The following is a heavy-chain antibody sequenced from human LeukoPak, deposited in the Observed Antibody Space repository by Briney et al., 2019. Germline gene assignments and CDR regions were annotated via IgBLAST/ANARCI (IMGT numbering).Heavy chain of an antibody. D-gene: IGHD3-22*01. J-gene: IGHJ4*02. V-gene: IGHV3-23*01. CDR3: AKCVDYDSSGREVYDY. CDR1: GFTFSSYG. Sequence: GGSLRLSCAASGFTFSSYGMSWVRQAPGKGLEWVSAISGSGGSTYYADSVKGRFTISRDNSKSTLYLQMNSLRAEDTAVYYCAKCVDYDSSGREVYDYWGQGTLVTVSS. CDR2: ISGSGGST.